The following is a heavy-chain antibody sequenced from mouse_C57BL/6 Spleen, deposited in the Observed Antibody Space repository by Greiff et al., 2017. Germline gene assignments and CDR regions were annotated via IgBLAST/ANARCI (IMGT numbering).Heavy chain of an antibody. CDR1: GYSITSDY. J-gene: IGHJ3*01. CDR2: ISYSGST. Sequence: EVKVVESGPGLAKPSQTLSLTCSVTGYSITSDYWNWIRKFPGNKLEYMGYISYSGSTYYNPSLKSRISITRDTSKNQYYLQLNSVTTEDTATYYCARSLYDGYYVGWFAYWGQGTLVTVSA. V-gene: IGHV3-8*01. CDR3: ARSLYDGYYVGWFAY. D-gene: IGHD2-3*01.